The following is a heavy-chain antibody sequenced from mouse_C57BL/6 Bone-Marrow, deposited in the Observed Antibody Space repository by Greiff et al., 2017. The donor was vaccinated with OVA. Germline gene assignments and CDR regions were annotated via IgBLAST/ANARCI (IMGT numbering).Heavy chain of an antibody. J-gene: IGHJ4*01. Sequence: QVQLQQPGAELVKPGASVKLSCKASGYTFTSYWMQWVKQRPRQGLEWIGEIDPSDSYTNYNQKFKGKATLTVDTSSSTAYMQLSSLTSEDSAVYYCARYYYYGSSRYYYAMDYWGQGTSVTVSS. CDR3: ARYYYYGSSRYYYAMDY. D-gene: IGHD1-1*01. CDR2: IDPSDSYT. CDR1: GYTFTSYW. V-gene: IGHV1-50*01.